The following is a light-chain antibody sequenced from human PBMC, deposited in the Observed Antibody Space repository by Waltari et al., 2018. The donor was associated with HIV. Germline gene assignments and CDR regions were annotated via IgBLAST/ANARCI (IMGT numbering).Light chain of an antibody. Sequence: SPMTQPASVPGSPGQPSTISCTGTSTEVGSYKFVSGYHQHPGNAPKVIIYEGHKRPSGVSYRFSGSKSGSTASLTISGLQAEDEADYYCCSYAGSSTYVVFGGGTQLTVL. CDR2: EGH. J-gene: IGLJ2*01. CDR1: STEVGSYKF. V-gene: IGLV2-23*01. CDR3: CSYAGSSTYVV.